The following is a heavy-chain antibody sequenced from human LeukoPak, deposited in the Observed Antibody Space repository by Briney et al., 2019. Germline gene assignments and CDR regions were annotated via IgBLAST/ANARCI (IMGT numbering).Heavy chain of an antibody. D-gene: IGHD6-19*01. CDR3: AKDQSVAVAGSWYFDL. CDR2: ISGSGGST. Sequence: GGSLRLSCAASGFTFSSYAMSWVRQAPGKGLEWVSAISGSGGSTYYADSVKGRFTISRDNSKNTLYLQMNSLRAEDTAVYYCAKDQSVAVAGSWYFDLWGRGTLVTVSS. V-gene: IGHV3-23*01. CDR1: GFTFSSYA. J-gene: IGHJ2*01.